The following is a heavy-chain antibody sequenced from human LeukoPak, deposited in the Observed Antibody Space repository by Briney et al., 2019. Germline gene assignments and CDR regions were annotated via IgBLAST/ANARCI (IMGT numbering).Heavy chain of an antibody. V-gene: IGHV1-8*01. Sequence: ASVKVSCKASGYTFTSYDINWVRQATGQGLEWMGWMNPNSGNTGYAQKFQGRVTMTRNTSISTAYMELSSLRSEDTAVYYCARGGYYYDSSGYYYPDYWGQGTLVTVSS. D-gene: IGHD3-22*01. CDR3: ARGGYYYDSSGYYYPDY. CDR2: MNPNSGNT. CDR1: GYTFTSYD. J-gene: IGHJ4*02.